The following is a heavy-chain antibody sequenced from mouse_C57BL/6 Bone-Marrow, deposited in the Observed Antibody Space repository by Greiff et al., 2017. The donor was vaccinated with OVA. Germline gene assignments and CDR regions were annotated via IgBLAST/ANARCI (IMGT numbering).Heavy chain of an antibody. CDR3: TRSPYYYGSSHWYFDV. J-gene: IGHJ1*03. CDR1: GYTFTSYW. V-gene: IGHV1-5*01. Sequence: EVKLVESGTVLARPGASVKMSCKTSGYTFTSYWMHWVKQRPGQGLEWIGAIYPGNSDTSYNQKFKGKAKLTAVTSASTAYMELSSLTNEDSAVYYCTRSPYYYGSSHWYFDVWGTGTTVTVSS. CDR2: IYPGNSDT. D-gene: IGHD1-1*01.